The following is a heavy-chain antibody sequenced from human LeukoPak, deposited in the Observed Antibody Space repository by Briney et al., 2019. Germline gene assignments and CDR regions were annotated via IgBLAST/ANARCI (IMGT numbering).Heavy chain of an antibody. CDR3: AKDIRYYYDSSGKDAFDI. CDR1: GFTFDDYA. CDR2: ISGDGGST. Sequence: GGSLRLSCAASGFTFDDYAMHWVRQAPGKGLEWVSLISGDGGSTYYADSVKGRFTNSRGNSKNSLYLQMNSLRTEDTALYYCAKDIRYYYDSSGKDAFDIWGQGTMVTVSS. V-gene: IGHV3-43*02. J-gene: IGHJ3*02. D-gene: IGHD3-22*01.